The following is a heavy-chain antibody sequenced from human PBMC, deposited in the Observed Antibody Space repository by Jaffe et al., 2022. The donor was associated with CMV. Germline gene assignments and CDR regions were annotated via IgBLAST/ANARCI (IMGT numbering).Heavy chain of an antibody. CDR3: AALWSGYNSFEY. CDR1: GFTLSSYW. J-gene: IGHJ4*02. D-gene: IGHD3-3*01. Sequence: EVQLVQSGGGLVQPGESLRLSCVTSGFTLSSYWMSWVRQTPGKGLEWVATINQDGSERYYVDSVKGRFTISRDNAKNSLFVQMNSLRVEDTAVYYCAALWSGYNSFEYWGQGTLVTVSS. V-gene: IGHV3-7*01. CDR2: INQDGSER.